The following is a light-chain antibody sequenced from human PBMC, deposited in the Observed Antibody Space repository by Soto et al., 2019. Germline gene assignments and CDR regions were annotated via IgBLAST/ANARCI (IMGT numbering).Light chain of an antibody. CDR3: QQYKTYPWT. CDR1: QSITNW. Sequence: IQLTQSPSFVSSSVGDKVPIPCRASQSITNWLAWYQRKPGKAPKLLIYDASSLKSGVPSRFSGDGSGTELTLTISSLQPDDFATYYCQQYKTYPWTFGQGTKVDI. CDR2: DAS. V-gene: IGKV1-5*01. J-gene: IGKJ1*01.